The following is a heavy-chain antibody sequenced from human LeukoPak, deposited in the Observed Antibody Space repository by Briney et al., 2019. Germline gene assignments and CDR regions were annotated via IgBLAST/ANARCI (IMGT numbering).Heavy chain of an antibody. V-gene: IGHV4-39*02. CDR1: GVSISSSNSY. D-gene: IGHD2-15*01. CDR3: ARDRRVYLGYCSGGSCYSGYYYYMDV. CDR2: IYYSGNT. J-gene: IGHJ6*03. Sequence: PSETLSLTCTVSGVSISSSNSYWGWIRQPPGKGLEWIGSIYYSGNTYYNASLKSQVSISIDTSKNQFSLQLNSVTPEDTAVYYCARDRRVYLGYCSGGSCYSGYYYYMDVWGKGTTVTVSS.